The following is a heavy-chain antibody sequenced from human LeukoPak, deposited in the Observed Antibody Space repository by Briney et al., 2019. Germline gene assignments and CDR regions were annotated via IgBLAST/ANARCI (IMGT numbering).Heavy chain of an antibody. CDR1: GFTFSSYS. CDR2: ISSSSSTI. CDR3: ARTPRYYYDSSGPRSLDY. Sequence: GGSLRLSCAASGFTFSSYSMNWVRQAPGKGLEWVSYISSSSSTIYYADSVKGRFTISRDNAKNSLYLQMNSLRAEDTAVYYCARTPRYYYDSSGPRSLDYWGQGTLVTVSS. D-gene: IGHD3-22*01. J-gene: IGHJ4*02. V-gene: IGHV3-48*01.